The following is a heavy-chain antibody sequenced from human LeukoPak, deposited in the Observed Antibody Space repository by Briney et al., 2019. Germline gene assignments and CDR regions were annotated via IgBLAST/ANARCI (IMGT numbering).Heavy chain of an antibody. D-gene: IGHD6-19*01. CDR3: AAASSGGWKNDY. J-gene: IGHJ4*02. V-gene: IGHV3-30-3*01. Sequence: GRSLRLSCAASGFTFSSYAMHWVRQAPGKGLEWVAVISYDGSNKYYADSVKGRFTISRDNSKNTLYLQMNSLRAEDTAVYYCAAASSGGWKNDYWGQGTLVTVSS. CDR1: GFTFSSYA. CDR2: ISYDGSNK.